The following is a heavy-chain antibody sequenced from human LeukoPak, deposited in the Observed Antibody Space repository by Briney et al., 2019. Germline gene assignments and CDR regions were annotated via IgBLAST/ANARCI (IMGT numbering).Heavy chain of an antibody. J-gene: IGHJ3*02. CDR1: GGSISSGGYY. V-gene: IGHV4-31*03. CDR3: ARWGPPWIPGAFDI. CDR2: IYYSGST. Sequence: PSQTLSLTCTVSGGSISSGGYYWSWIRQHPGKGLEWIGYIYYSGSTYYNPSLKSRVTISVDTPKNQFSLKLSSVTAADTAVYYCARWGPPWIPGAFDIWGQGTMVTVSS. D-gene: IGHD5-18*01.